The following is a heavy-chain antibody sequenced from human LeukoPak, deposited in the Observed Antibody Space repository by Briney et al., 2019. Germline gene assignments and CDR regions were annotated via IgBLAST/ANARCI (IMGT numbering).Heavy chain of an antibody. CDR3: ARGTYGYNL. CDR2: IYTSGST. Sequence: SETLSLTCTVSGGSISSYYWGWIRQPAGKGLEWIGRIYTSGSTNYNPSLRSRVSMSVDTSKKQFSLMLNSVTAADTAVYYCARGTYGYNLWGQGTLVTVSS. J-gene: IGHJ5*02. CDR1: GGSISSYY. D-gene: IGHD5-24*01. V-gene: IGHV4-4*07.